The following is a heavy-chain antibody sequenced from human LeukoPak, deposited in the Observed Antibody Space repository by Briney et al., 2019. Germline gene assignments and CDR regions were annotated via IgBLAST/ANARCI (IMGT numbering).Heavy chain of an antibody. CDR1: GYTFTSYY. Sequence: ASVKVSCKASGYTFTSYYMHWVRQAPGQSPEWMGSINGDNGNTKYSEKFQGRVTFTRDTSASSAYMELSRLRSEDTAVYYCARSSLGTYHYWGQGTLVTVSS. CDR2: INGDNGNT. CDR3: ARSSLGTYHY. V-gene: IGHV1-3*01. J-gene: IGHJ4*02. D-gene: IGHD3-16*02.